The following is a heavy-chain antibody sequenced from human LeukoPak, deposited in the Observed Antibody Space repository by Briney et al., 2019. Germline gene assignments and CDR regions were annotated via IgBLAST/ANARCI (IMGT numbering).Heavy chain of an antibody. J-gene: IGHJ4*02. Sequence: GGSLRLSCAASGFSFSTYTMGWVRQAPGKGLEWVSSISGSGGSTYYADSVKGRFTISRDNSKNTLYLQMNSLRAEDTAVYYCAKAWTYYYDSRLDYWGQGTLVTVSS. D-gene: IGHD3-22*01. CDR2: ISGSGGST. CDR3: AKAWTYYYDSRLDY. CDR1: GFSFSTYT. V-gene: IGHV3-23*01.